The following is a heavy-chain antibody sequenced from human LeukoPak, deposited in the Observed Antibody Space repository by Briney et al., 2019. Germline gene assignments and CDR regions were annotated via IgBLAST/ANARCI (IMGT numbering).Heavy chain of an antibody. D-gene: IGHD6-6*01. J-gene: IGHJ4*02. CDR1: GFTFSSYW. V-gene: IGHV3-74*01. Sequence: GGSLRLSCAASGFTFSSYWMHWVRQAPGKGLVWVSRINSDGSSTSYADSVRGRFTISRDSAKNTLYLQMNSLRGEDTAVYYCAREVSQLVRDLDYWGQGNLVTVSS. CDR3: AREVSQLVRDLDY. CDR2: INSDGSST.